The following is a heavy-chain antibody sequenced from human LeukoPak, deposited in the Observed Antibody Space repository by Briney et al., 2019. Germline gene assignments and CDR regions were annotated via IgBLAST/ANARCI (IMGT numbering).Heavy chain of an antibody. D-gene: IGHD3-10*01. CDR1: GYTFTGYY. J-gene: IGHJ4*02. CDR3: ARVGAYGSGSYLVY. Sequence: GASVKVSSKASGYTFTGYYVHWVRQAPGQGLEWMGWVNPNSGVTNYAQKFQGRVTMTRDTSISTAYMELSSLRSDDTAVYYCARVGAYGSGSYLVYWGQGSLVTVSS. CDR2: VNPNSGVT. V-gene: IGHV1-2*02.